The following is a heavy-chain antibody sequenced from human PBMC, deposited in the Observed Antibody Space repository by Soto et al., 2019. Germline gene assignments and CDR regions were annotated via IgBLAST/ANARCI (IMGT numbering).Heavy chain of an antibody. CDR3: ARDQGLSTLYYDYYYMDV. J-gene: IGHJ6*03. CDR2: INPSGGST. D-gene: IGHD3-10*01. Sequence: QVQLVQSGAEVKKPGASVTVSCKSSAYPFTSYYIHWVRQAPGQGLAWLGIINPSGGSTSYAQKFQGRVTMTRDTSTSTVYMEVSGLRSEDTAVYYCARDQGLSTLYYDYYYMDVWGKGTTVTVSS. CDR1: AYPFTSYY. V-gene: IGHV1-46*03.